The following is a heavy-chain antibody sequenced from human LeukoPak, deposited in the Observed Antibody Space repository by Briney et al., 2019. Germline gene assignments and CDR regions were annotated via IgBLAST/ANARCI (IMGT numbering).Heavy chain of an antibody. CDR3: ADNLSR. CDR1: GFTLSTAS. CDR2: IDRSSNTI. Sequence: PGGSLRLSCAASGFTLSTASMNWVRQAPGKGLEWISYIDRSSNTIYYADSVKGRFTISRDSAKNSLYLQMSSLRAEDTAVYFCADNLSRWGQGTLVTVSS. D-gene: IGHD1-1*01. V-gene: IGHV3-48*04. J-gene: IGHJ4*02.